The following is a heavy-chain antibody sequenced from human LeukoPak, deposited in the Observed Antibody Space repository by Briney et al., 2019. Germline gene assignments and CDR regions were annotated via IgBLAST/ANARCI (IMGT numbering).Heavy chain of an antibody. J-gene: IGHJ1*01. Sequence: GASVKVSCKASGYTFNNFGISWVRQAPGQGLEWMGWISAYNGNTNYAQKLQGRVTMTTDTSASTAYMELSSLRSEDTAVYYCARVPLSDSSGHYYPHWGQGTLVTVSS. V-gene: IGHV1-18*01. CDR1: GYTFNNFG. CDR3: ARVPLSDSSGHYYPH. CDR2: ISAYNGNT. D-gene: IGHD3-22*01.